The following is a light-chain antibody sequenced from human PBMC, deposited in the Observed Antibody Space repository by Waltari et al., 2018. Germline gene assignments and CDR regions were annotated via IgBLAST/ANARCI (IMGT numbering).Light chain of an antibody. J-gene: IGLJ2*01. CDR3: CSYAGSYTL. V-gene: IGLV2-11*01. CDR2: DIN. CDR1: SNDIGSNNF. Sequence: QSALTQPRSVSGSPGQSVTISCTGTSNDIGSNNFVSWYQYHHGKVPKLMIHDINERPSGVPDRFSGSKSDNTASLTISGLQADDEADYYCCSYAGSYTLFGGGTKLTVL.